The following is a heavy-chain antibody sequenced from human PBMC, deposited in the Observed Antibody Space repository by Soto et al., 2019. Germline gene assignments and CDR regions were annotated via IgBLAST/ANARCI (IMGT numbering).Heavy chain of an antibody. Sequence: QVLLVQSGPEVKKPGSSVNVSCKASGGTFNNYAINWVRQAPGKGLEWMGGIIPTFGTGNHAQKFQGRVTITADESTTTAYMEPNSLRSEDTAIYYCASFDGTLVRGGRSSPYEIDVWGQGTTVIVSS. CDR3: ASFDGTLVRGGRSSPYEIDV. CDR1: GGTFNNYA. CDR2: IIPTFGTG. D-gene: IGHD3-10*01. V-gene: IGHV1-69*01. J-gene: IGHJ6*02.